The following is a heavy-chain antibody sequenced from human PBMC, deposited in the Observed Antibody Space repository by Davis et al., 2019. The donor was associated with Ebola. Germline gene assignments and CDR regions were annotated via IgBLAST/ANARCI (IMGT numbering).Heavy chain of an antibody. Sequence: SETLSLTCTVSGGSISSSSYYWGWIRQPPGKGLEWIGSIYYSGSTYYNPSLKSRVTISVDTSKNQFSLKLSSVTAADTAVYYCARRVAYYYDSSGYYSLGYFDYWGQGTLVTVSS. CDR3: ARRVAYYYDSSGYYSLGYFDY. V-gene: IGHV4-39*01. D-gene: IGHD3-22*01. CDR2: IYYSGST. CDR1: GGSISSSSYY. J-gene: IGHJ4*02.